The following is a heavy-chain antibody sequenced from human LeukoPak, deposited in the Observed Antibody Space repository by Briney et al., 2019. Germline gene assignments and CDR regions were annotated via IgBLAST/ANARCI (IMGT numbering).Heavy chain of an antibody. CDR3: ARTGYCSGGSCYSADY. D-gene: IGHD2-15*01. CDR2: IYPGDSDT. V-gene: IGHV5-51*01. Sequence: GESLKISCKGSGYSFTSYWIGWVRQMPGKGLELMGIIYPGDSDTRYSPSFQGQVTISADKSISTAYLQWSSLKASDTAMYYCARTGYCSGGSCYSADYWGQGTLVTVSS. J-gene: IGHJ4*02. CDR1: GYSFTSYW.